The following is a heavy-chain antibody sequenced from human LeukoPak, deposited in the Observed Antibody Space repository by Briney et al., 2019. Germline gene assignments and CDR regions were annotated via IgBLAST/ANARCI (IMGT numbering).Heavy chain of an antibody. J-gene: IGHJ4*02. CDR3: ARGAPGIVTYYFDY. V-gene: IGHV4-39*07. CDR1: GGSISSSSYY. Sequence: PSETLSLTCTVSGGSISSSSYYWGWIPPPPGKGLEWIGCIYYSGSTYYNPSLKSRVTISVDTSKNQFSLKLSSVTAADTAVYYCARGAPGIVTYYFDYWGQGTLVTVSS. D-gene: IGHD1-26*01. CDR2: IYYSGST.